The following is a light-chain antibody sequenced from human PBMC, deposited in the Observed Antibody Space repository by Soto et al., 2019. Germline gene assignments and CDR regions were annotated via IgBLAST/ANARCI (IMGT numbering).Light chain of an antibody. J-gene: IGLJ3*02. CDR3: QSHDRSRNSWV. V-gene: IGLV1-40*01. CDR2: GNT. Sequence: QSVLTQPPSMSGAPGQRVTISCTGSSSNVGAGYDVHWYQLLPGTAPKLLLYGNTKRPSGVPDRFSGSKSGTSASLSLTGLPAEDEADYDCQSHDRSRNSWVFGGGTKLTVL. CDR1: SSNVGAGYD.